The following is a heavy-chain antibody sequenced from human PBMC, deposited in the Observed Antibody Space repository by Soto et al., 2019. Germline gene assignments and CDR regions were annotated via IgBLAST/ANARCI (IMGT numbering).Heavy chain of an antibody. CDR3: ATVSAYSRGLNYFDY. Sequence: EASVKVSCKVSGYTLTELSMHWVRQAPGKGLEWMGGFDPEDGETIYAQKFQGRVTMTEDTSTDTAYMELSSLRSEDTAVYYCATVSAYSRGLNYFDYWGQGTLVTVSS. CDR1: GYTLTELS. CDR2: FDPEDGET. D-gene: IGHD6-19*01. V-gene: IGHV1-24*01. J-gene: IGHJ4*02.